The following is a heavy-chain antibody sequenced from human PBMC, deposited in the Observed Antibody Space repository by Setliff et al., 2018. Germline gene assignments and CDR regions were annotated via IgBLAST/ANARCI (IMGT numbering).Heavy chain of an antibody. CDR2: IYPGDSDT. D-gene: IGHD3-22*01. CDR3: ARLTYYYDSSGLNAFDI. Sequence: PGESLKISCKGSGYSFTSYWIGWVRQMPGKGLEWMGIIYPGDSDTRYSPSFQGQVTISADKSISTAYLQWSSLKASDTAMYYCARLTYYYDSSGLNAFDIWSQGTMVTVSS. V-gene: IGHV5-51*01. J-gene: IGHJ3*02. CDR1: GYSFTSYW.